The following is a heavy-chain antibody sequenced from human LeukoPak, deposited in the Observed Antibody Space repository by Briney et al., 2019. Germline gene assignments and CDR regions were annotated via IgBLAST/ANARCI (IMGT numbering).Heavy chain of an antibody. Sequence: ASVKVSCRASGYTFTSYDINWVRQATGQGLEWMGWMNPNSGNTGYAQKFQGRVTITRNTSISTAYMELSSLRSEDTAVYYCARLKVYYYGMDVWGQGTTVTVSS. V-gene: IGHV1-8*03. CDR1: GYTFTSYD. CDR2: MNPNSGNT. CDR3: ARLKVYYYGMDV. J-gene: IGHJ6*02.